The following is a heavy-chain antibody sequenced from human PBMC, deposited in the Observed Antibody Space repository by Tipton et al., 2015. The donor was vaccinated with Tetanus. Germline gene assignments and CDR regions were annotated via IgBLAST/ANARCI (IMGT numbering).Heavy chain of an antibody. CDR3: ARGMDYDSSGIDDF. J-gene: IGHJ4*02. Sequence: QSGAEVKKPGSSVKVSCKSSGGTFSNYVFNWVRQAPGQGLEWMGGFSPIFRRPNYAQKFQGRVTMTRDTSISTAYMEVRRLRSDDTAIYYCARGMDYDSSGIDDFWGQGTLVTVSS. CDR2: FSPIFRRP. V-gene: IGHV1-69*05. D-gene: IGHD3-22*01. CDR1: GGTFSNYV.